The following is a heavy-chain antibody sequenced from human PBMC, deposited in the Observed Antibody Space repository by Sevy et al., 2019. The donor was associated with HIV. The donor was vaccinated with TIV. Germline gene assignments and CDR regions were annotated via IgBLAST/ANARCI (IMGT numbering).Heavy chain of an antibody. V-gene: IGHV3-30*02. J-gene: IGHJ3*02. D-gene: IGHD3-10*01. CDR2: IRYDGSTR. CDR3: AKGLGMVQGALLSDDI. Sequence: GGSLRLSCAASGFTFSTYGMNWVRQAPGKGLEWVTFIRYDGSTRYYADSVKGRFIVSRDNSKNMLSLQLNNLRPEDTAVYYCAKGLGMVQGALLSDDIWGQGTMVTVSS. CDR1: GFTFSTYG.